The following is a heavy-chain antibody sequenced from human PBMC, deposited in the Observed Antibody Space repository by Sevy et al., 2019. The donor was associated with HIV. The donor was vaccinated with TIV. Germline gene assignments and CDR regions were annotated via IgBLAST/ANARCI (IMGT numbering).Heavy chain of an antibody. CDR2: INPSGGST. CDR1: GYTFTSYY. CDR3: AREGPKDIVVVVAATKGGRAFDI. D-gene: IGHD2-15*01. J-gene: IGHJ3*02. V-gene: IGHV1-46*01. Sequence: ASVKVSCKASGYTFTSYYMHWVRQAPGQGLEWMGIINPSGGSTSYAQKIQGRVTMTRDTSTSTVYMELSSLRSEDTAVYYCAREGPKDIVVVVAATKGGRAFDIWGQGTMVTVSS.